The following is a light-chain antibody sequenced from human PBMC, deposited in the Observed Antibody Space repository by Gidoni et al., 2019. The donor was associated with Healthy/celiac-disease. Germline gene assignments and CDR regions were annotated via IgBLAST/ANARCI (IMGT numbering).Light chain of an antibody. CDR3: LQNNRYPPT. CDR1: QGIRND. CDR2: AAS. Sequence: IQMTQSPSSLSASVGNRVTITCLASQGIRNDLGWYQQKPATAPKRLIYAASSLQSRGPSRLSSSGSGTEFTLTISMLQPEDFATYCRLQNNRYPPTFGQGTKVEIK. J-gene: IGKJ1*01. V-gene: IGKV1-17*01.